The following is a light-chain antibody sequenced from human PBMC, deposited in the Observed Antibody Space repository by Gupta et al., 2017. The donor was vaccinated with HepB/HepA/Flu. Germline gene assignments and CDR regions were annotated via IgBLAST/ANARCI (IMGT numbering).Light chain of an antibody. Sequence: DIVMTQTPLSLSVTPGQPASISCKSSQSLLHSNGDTFLYWYLQRPGQPPHLLIYDVSKRFSGVPDRFSGSGSGTDFTLKISRGEAEDAGFYYCMQELHFPLTFGGGTKVEI. CDR3: MQELHFPLT. CDR2: DVS. J-gene: IGKJ4*01. CDR1: QSLLHSNGDTF. V-gene: IGKV2-29*03.